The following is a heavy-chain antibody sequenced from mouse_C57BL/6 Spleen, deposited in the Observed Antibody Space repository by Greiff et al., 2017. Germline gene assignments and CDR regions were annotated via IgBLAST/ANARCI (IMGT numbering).Heavy chain of an antibody. Sequence: QVQLQQSGAELVRPGTSVKMSCKASGYTFTNYWIGWAKQRPGHGLEWIGDIYPGGGYTNYNEKFKGKATLTADKSSSTAYMQLSSLTSAASAPSFSARSRLSYSDSWGAGTTLTLSP. CDR3: ARSRLSYSDS. CDR1: GYTFTNYW. V-gene: IGHV1-63*01. J-gene: IGHJ2*01. CDR2: IYPGGGYT. D-gene: IGHD6-1*01.